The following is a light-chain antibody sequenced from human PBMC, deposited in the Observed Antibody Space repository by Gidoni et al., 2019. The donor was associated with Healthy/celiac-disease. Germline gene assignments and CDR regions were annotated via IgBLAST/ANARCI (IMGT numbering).Light chain of an antibody. Sequence: DIQMTQSPSPLSASVGDRVTITCRASQSISSWLAWYQQKPGKAPKLLIYKASSLESGVPSRFSGSGSGTEFTLTISSLQPDDFATYYCQQYNSLGITFGQGTRLEIK. CDR3: QQYNSLGIT. CDR2: KAS. J-gene: IGKJ5*01. V-gene: IGKV1-5*03. CDR1: QSISSW.